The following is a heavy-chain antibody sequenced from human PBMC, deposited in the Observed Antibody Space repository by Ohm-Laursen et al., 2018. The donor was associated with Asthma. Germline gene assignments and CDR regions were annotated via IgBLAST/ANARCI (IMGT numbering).Heavy chain of an antibody. J-gene: IGHJ5*01. V-gene: IGHV3-15*01. CDR3: TTDCSACGFDS. CDR2: IKSTTDGGTI. D-gene: IGHD2-15*01. CDR1: GFAFSDAC. Sequence: GSLRLSCAASGFAFSDACMNWVRQAPGKGLECVGRIKSTTDGGTIDYAAPAKGRFTISRDDSKNTLYLQMNSLKTEDTAKYYCTTDCSACGFDSWGQGTLVTVSS.